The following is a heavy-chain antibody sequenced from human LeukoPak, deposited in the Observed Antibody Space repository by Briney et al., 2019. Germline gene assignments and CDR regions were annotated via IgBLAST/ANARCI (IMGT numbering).Heavy chain of an antibody. CDR3: ARDPLVGTTTEFDY. Sequence: ASVKVSCKPSGYMFIAYAIHWVRQAPGQGLEWMGWINPNSGGTNYAQKSQGRVIMTRDTPTTTVYMELSRLTSDDTAVYYCARDPLVGTTTEFDYWGQGTLVTVSS. CDR2: INPNSGGT. J-gene: IGHJ4*02. D-gene: IGHD1-26*01. V-gene: IGHV1-2*02. CDR1: GYMFIAYA.